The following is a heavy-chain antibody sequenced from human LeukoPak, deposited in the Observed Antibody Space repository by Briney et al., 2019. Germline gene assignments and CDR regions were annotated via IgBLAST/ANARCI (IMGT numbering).Heavy chain of an antibody. V-gene: IGHV3-23*01. CDR3: VKGFVHPTYYFDY. Sequence: GGSLRLSCAASGFTFSNYAMMWVRQAPGKRLEWVSSITGSGDGTYYADSVRGRFTISRDNSESTLYLQLNSLRAEDTAVYFCVKGFVHPTYYFDYWGQGTLVTVSS. D-gene: IGHD3-10*01. CDR2: ITGSGDGT. CDR1: GFTFSNYA. J-gene: IGHJ4*02.